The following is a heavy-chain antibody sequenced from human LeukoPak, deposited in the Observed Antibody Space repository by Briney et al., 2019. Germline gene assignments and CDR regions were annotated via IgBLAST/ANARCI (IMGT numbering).Heavy chain of an antibody. D-gene: IGHD3-10*01. V-gene: IGHV4-34*01. CDR2: VNHSGST. CDR1: GGSFSSYY. CDR3: AGGPELVTVALGYFDY. J-gene: IGHJ4*02. Sequence: SETLSLTCAVYGGSFSSYYWSWIRQPPGKGLEWIGEVNHSGSTNYNPSLKSRVTISVDTSKNQFSLKLSSVTAADTAVYYCAGGPELVTVALGYFDYGGQGPLSPSPQ.